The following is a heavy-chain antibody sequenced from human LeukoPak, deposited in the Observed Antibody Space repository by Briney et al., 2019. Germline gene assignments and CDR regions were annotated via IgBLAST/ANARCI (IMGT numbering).Heavy chain of an antibody. CDR3: ARGSTYYDSSGQVPFDY. Sequence: GGSLRLSCAASGFTFSTYSMNWVRQAPGKGLEWVSYISSSSSTIYYADPVKGRFTISRDNAKNSLYLQMNSLRAEDTAVYYCARGSTYYDSSGQVPFDYWGQGTLVTVSS. CDR2: ISSSSSTI. J-gene: IGHJ4*02. V-gene: IGHV3-48*01. D-gene: IGHD3-22*01. CDR1: GFTFSTYS.